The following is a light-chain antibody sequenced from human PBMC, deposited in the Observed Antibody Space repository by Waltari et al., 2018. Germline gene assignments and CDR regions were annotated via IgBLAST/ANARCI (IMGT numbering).Light chain of an antibody. Sequence: ELVLTQSPDILSVSPGERATFSCRASQSVSSNLAWYQQKPGQAPRLLIYEASTRATSTPARFSGSGSGTDFTLTISSLQSEDSAVYYCQQYNHWPPITFGQGTRLEIK. CDR1: QSVSSN. CDR3: QQYNHWPPIT. V-gene: IGKV3-15*01. CDR2: EAS. J-gene: IGKJ5*01.